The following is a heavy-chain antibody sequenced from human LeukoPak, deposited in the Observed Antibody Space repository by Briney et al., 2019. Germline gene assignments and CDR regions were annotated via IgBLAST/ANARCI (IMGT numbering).Heavy chain of an antibody. CDR1: GFTFSNCA. Sequence: GGSLRLSCAASGFTFSNCAMSWVRQAPGKGLEWVSAISGVGGRTYYADSVKGRFTISRDNSKNTLDLQMSSLRAEDTAVYYCAKGGVAGTTYFDYWGQGTLVTVSS. V-gene: IGHV3-23*01. D-gene: IGHD1-1*01. CDR2: ISGVGGRT. J-gene: IGHJ4*02. CDR3: AKGGVAGTTYFDY.